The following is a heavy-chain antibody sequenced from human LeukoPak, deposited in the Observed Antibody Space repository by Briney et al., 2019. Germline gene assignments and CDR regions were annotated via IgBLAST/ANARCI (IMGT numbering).Heavy chain of an antibody. Sequence: PSETLSLTCTVSGGSMTVGSISTYYWSWVRQAAGKGLEWIGRIYTSGTTNYNPSLKSRVTMSIDTSKNQFSLKLNSETAADTAVYYCARGAPSDYWGQGTLVTVSS. J-gene: IGHJ4*02. CDR1: GGSMTVGSISTYY. CDR3: ARGAPSDY. V-gene: IGHV4-4*07. CDR2: IYTSGTT.